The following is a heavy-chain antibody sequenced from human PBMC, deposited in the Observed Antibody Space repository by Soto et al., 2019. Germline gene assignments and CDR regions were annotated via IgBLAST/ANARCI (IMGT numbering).Heavy chain of an antibody. J-gene: IGHJ4*02. CDR3: ARGNYYDSSGYS. CDR1: GGSISSGGYY. D-gene: IGHD3-22*01. CDR2: IYYSGST. Sequence: SETLSLTCTVSGGSISSGGYYWSWIRQHPGKGLEWIGYIYYSGSTYYNPSLKSRVTISVDTSKNQFSLKLSSVTVADTAVYYCARGNYYDSSGYSWGQGTLVTVSS. V-gene: IGHV4-31*03.